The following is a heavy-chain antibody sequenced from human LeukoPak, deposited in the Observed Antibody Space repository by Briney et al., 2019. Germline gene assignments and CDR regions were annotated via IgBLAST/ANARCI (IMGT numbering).Heavy chain of an antibody. D-gene: IGHD5-24*01. CDR1: GYTFTSYY. J-gene: IGHJ3*02. CDR3: ARDPDGYTLGDAFDI. CDR2: INPSGGST. V-gene: IGHV1-46*01. Sequence: ASVKVSCKASGYTFTSYYMHWVRQAPGQGLEWMGIINPSGGSTSYAQKFQGRVTMTRDMSTSTVYMELSSLRSEDTAVYYCARDPDGYTLGDAFDIWGQGTMVTVSS.